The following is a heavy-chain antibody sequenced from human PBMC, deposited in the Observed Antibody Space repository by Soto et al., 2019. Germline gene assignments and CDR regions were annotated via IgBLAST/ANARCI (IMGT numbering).Heavy chain of an antibody. J-gene: IGHJ4*02. CDR2: ISWNSGSI. D-gene: IGHD2-15*01. CDR3: AKSKGYCSGGSCPSFDLFDY. V-gene: IGHV3-9*01. Sequence: GGSLRLSCAASGFTFDDYAMHWVRQAPGKGLEWVSGISWNSGSIGYADSVKGRFTISRDNSKNTLYLQMNSLRAEDTAVYYCAKSKGYCSGGSCPSFDLFDYWGQGTLVTVSS. CDR1: GFTFDDYA.